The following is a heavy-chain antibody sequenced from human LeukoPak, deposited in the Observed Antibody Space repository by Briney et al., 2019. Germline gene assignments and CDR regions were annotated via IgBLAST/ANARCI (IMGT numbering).Heavy chain of an antibody. CDR3: ARDGGSTGWVDY. D-gene: IGHD6-19*01. J-gene: IGHJ4*02. Sequence: GGSLRLSCAASGFIFNNYVMHWVRQAPGKGLEWVAVIWYDGSQKYHADSVKDRFTISRDNSKNMLYLQMNSLRAEDTAVYYCARDGGSTGWVDYWGQGTLVTVSS. CDR2: IWYDGSQK. V-gene: IGHV3-33*08. CDR1: GFIFNNYV.